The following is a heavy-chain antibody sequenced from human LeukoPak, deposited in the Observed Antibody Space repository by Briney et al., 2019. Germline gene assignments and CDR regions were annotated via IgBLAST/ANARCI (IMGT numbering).Heavy chain of an antibody. J-gene: IGHJ3*02. V-gene: IGHV1-69*06. Sequence: SVKVSCKASGGAFSSYAVSWVRQAPGQGLEWMGGIIPIFGTANYAQKFQGRVTITADKSTSTAYMELSSLRSEDTAVYYCARAAPDKRAFDIWGQGTMVTVSS. CDR3: ARAAPDKRAFDI. D-gene: IGHD3-9*01. CDR2: IIPIFGTA. CDR1: GGAFSSYA.